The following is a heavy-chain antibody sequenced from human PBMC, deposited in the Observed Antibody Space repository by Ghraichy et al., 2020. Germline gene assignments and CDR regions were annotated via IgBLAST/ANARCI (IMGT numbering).Heavy chain of an antibody. CDR2: IAFDGSNQ. V-gene: IGHV3-30*02. CDR3: AKDREYSDYGKISYYYAIDV. J-gene: IGHJ6*02. CDR1: GFTFSTHG. D-gene: IGHD4-11*01. Sequence: GGSLRLSCEASGFTFSTHGMHWVRQAPGKGLKWVAFIAFDGSNQYYADSVKGRFAISRDSSKNTLYLQMISLRPEDTAVYYCAKDREYSDYGKISYYYAIDVWGQGTTVSVSS.